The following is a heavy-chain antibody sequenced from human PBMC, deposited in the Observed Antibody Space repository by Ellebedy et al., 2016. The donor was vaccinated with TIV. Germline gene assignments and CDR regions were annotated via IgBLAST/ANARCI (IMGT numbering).Heavy chain of an antibody. Sequence: MPSETLSLTCTVSGDSISSSSYYWGWIRQLPGKGLEWIGSIYYSGSTYYNLSLKSRVTISVDTSKNQFSLKLSSVTAADTAVYYCARVNYYDSSGYYYFSSWFDPWGQGTLVTVSS. CDR1: GDSISSSSYY. V-gene: IGHV4-39*07. CDR3: ARVNYYDSSGYYYFSSWFDP. CDR2: IYYSGST. D-gene: IGHD3-22*01. J-gene: IGHJ5*02.